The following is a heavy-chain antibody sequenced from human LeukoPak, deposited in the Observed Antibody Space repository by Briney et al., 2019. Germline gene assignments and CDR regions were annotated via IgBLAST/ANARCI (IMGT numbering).Heavy chain of an antibody. CDR2: IWYDGSNK. Sequence: GGSLRLSCAASGFTFSSYGMHWVRQAPGKGLEWVAVIWYDGSNKYYADSVKGRFTISRDNSKNTLYLQMNSLRAEDTAVYYCAKVDSMAAAGNGLGAFDIWGQGTMVTVSS. CDR3: AKVDSMAAAGNGLGAFDI. J-gene: IGHJ3*02. CDR1: GFTFSSYG. V-gene: IGHV3-33*06. D-gene: IGHD6-13*01.